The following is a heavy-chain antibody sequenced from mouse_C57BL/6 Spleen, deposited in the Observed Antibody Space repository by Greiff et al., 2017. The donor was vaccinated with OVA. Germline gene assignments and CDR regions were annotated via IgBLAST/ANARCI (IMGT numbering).Heavy chain of an antibody. J-gene: IGHJ1*03. V-gene: IGHV1-82*01. Sequence: QVQLQQSGPELVKPGASVKISCKASGYAFSSSWMNWVKQRPGKGLEWIGRIYPGDGDTNYNGKFKGKATLTADKSSSTAYMQLSSLTTEDSAVYFCAGWDCGNYLDVWGTGTTVTVSS. CDR2: IYPGDGDT. D-gene: IGHD2-1*01. CDR1: GYAFSSSW. CDR3: AGWDCGNYLDV.